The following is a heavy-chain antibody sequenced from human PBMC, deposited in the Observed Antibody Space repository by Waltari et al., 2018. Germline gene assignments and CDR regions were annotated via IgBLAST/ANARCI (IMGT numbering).Heavy chain of an antibody. CDR1: GFPFTSYA. Sequence: EVQLLESGGGLVQPGGSLRLSCGVPGFPFTSYAINWVRRAPGTGLQWVAAITVNDATYHADSVKGRFTISRDTSKDTVFLQMNSLRAEDTALYYCAKPFYNWDDPLDSWGQGTLVTVSS. CDR3: AKPFYNWDDPLDS. D-gene: IGHD1-20*01. V-gene: IGHV3-23*01. J-gene: IGHJ4*02. CDR2: ITVNDAT.